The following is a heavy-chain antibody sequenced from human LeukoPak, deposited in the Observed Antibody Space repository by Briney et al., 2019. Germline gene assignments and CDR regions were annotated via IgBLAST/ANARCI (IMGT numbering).Heavy chain of an antibody. CDR2: MNPNSGNT. J-gene: IGHJ6*02. V-gene: IGHV1-8*01. CDR3: ARRPPSYYDFWSGYYGMDV. Sequence: ASVKVSCKASGYTFTSYDINWVRQATGQGLEWMGWMNPNSGNTGYAQKFQGRVTMTRNTSISTAYMELSSLRSEDTAVYYCARRPPSYYDFWSGYYGMDVWGQGTTVTVSS. D-gene: IGHD3-3*01. CDR1: GYTFTSYD.